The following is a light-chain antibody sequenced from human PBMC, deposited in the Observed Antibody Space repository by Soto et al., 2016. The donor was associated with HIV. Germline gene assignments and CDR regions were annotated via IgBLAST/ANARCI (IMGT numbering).Light chain of an antibody. CDR1: NIGSKS. CDR2: DDS. V-gene: IGLV3-21*03. J-gene: IGLJ2*01. Sequence: SYVLTQPPSVSVAPGKTARITCGGNNIGSKSVHWYQQKPGQAPVLVVYDDSDRLSGIPERFSGSNSGNTATLTISRVEAGDEADYYCQVWDTLSDHSVVFGGGTKLTVL. CDR3: QVWDTLSDHSVV.